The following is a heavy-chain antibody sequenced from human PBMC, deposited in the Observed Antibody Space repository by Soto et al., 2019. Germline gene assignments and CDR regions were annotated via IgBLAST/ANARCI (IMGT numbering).Heavy chain of an antibody. Sequence: QPGGSLRLSCAASGFTLSSYGMHWVRQAPGKGLEWVAVIWYDGSIEYYADSVKGRLTISRDNSKNTLYLQMNSLRAEDTAVYYCARDKTIPAAGPFDYWGQGTLVTVSS. CDR3: ARDKTIPAAGPFDY. D-gene: IGHD6-13*01. V-gene: IGHV3-33*01. J-gene: IGHJ4*02. CDR1: GFTLSSYG. CDR2: IWYDGSIE.